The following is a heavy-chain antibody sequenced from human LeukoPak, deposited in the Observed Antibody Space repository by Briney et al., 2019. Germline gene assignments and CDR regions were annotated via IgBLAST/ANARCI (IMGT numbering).Heavy chain of an antibody. CDR3: GGWSNYNYYPYYLDV. CDR1: GVTYRNYW. Sequence: GGSLRLSCATSGVTYRNYWMHWVRQVPGKGLLWLARINREGTFTAYADAVQGRFTISRDNAKNTLYLQMNSLRVDDTAVYYCGGWSNYNYYPYYLDVWGKGTTVTVSS. V-gene: IGHV3-74*01. D-gene: IGHD3-10*01. CDR2: INREGTFT. J-gene: IGHJ6*03.